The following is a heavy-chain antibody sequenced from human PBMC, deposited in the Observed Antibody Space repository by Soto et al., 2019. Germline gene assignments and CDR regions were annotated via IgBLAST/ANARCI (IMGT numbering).Heavy chain of an antibody. CDR3: AKDRGTRGDVVRPDY. V-gene: IGHV3-23*01. J-gene: IGHJ4*02. Sequence: EVQLLESGGGLVQPGGSLRLSCAASGFTFNTYAMSWVRQAPGKGLEWVSAISGRGDNTYFADSVKGRFTISRDTSKNTLYLKMNSLRAEDTAVYYCAKDRGTRGDVVRPDYWGQGTLVTVSS. D-gene: IGHD3-10*01. CDR2: ISGRGDNT. CDR1: GFTFNTYA.